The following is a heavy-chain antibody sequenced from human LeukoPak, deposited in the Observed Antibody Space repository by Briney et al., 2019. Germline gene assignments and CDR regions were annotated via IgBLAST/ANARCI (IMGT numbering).Heavy chain of an antibody. CDR1: GGSISSSSYY. V-gene: IGHV3-21*01. D-gene: IGHD6-19*01. J-gene: IGHJ4*02. CDR2: ISSSSSYI. CDR3: ASPPDQWLVHRLLYY. Sequence: PSETLSLTCTVSGGSISSSSYYWGWVRQAPGKGLEWVSSISSSSSYIYYADSVKGRFTISRDNAKNSLYLQMNSLRAEDTAVYYCASPPDQWLVHRLLYYWGQGTLVTVSS.